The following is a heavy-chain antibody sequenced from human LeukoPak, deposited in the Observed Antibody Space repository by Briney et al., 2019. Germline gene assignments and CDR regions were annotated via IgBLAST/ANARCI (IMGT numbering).Heavy chain of an antibody. Sequence: SVKVSCKASGGTFSSYAISWVRQAPGQGLEWMGGIIPIFGTANYAQKFQGRVTITTDESTSTAYMELSSLRSEDTAVYYCARAPGSVVAFDIWGQGTMVTVSS. CDR2: IIPIFGTA. J-gene: IGHJ3*02. CDR1: GGTFSSYA. V-gene: IGHV1-69*05. CDR3: ARAPGSVVAFDI. D-gene: IGHD4-23*01.